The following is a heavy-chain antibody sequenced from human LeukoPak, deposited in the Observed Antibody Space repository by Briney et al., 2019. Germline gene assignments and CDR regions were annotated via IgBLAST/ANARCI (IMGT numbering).Heavy chain of an antibody. V-gene: IGHV3-7*01. CDR1: GFTFSSYW. CDR3: AGNYYGSGSYCPYYGMDV. CDR2: IKQDGSEK. J-gene: IGHJ6*02. D-gene: IGHD3-10*01. Sequence: PGGSLRLSCAASGFTFSSYWMSWVRQAPGKGLEWVANIKQDGSEKYYVDSVKGRFTISRDNAKNSLYLQMNSLRAEDTAVYYCAGNYYGSGSYCPYYGMDVWGQGTTVTVSS.